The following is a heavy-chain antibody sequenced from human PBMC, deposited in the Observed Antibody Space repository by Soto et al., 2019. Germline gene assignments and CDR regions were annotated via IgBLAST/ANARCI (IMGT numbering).Heavy chain of an antibody. CDR3: ARFGGAARKYYYYYAMDV. CDR2: IYPSDSDS. CDR1: GYSFTSYW. J-gene: IGHJ6*02. Sequence: PGESLKISCKGSGYSFTSYWIAWVRQMPGKGLEWMGIIYPSDSDSRYSPSFQGQVTISADKSINTAYLQWSSLKASDTAMYYCARFGGAARKYYYYYAMDVWGQGTTVTVS. V-gene: IGHV5-51*01. D-gene: IGHD3-16*01.